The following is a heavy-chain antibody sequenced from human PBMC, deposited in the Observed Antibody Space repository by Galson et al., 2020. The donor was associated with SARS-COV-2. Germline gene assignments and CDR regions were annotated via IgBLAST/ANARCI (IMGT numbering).Heavy chain of an antibody. V-gene: IGHV4-39*01. CDR1: GGSISSSSYY. CDR3: ATQSLTRIYYYYYGMDV. Sequence: SETLSLTCIVSGGSISSSSYYWGWIRQPPGKGLEWIGSIYYSGSTYYNPSLKSRVTISVDTSKNQFSLKLSSVTAADTAVYYCATQSLTRIYYYYYGMDVWGQGTTVTVSS. J-gene: IGHJ6*02. CDR2: IYYSGST.